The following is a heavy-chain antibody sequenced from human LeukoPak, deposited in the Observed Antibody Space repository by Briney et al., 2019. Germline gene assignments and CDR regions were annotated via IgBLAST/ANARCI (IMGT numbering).Heavy chain of an antibody. V-gene: IGHV3-48*03. CDR1: GFTFSSYE. Sequence: PGGSLRLSCAASGFTFSSYEMNWVRQAPGKGLEWVSYISGSGTTIYYADSVKGRFTISRDNAKNSLYLQMNSLRAEDTAVYYCATPFLVPDAFDIWGQGTMVIVSS. J-gene: IGHJ3*02. D-gene: IGHD2-2*01. CDR3: ATPFLVPDAFDI. CDR2: ISGSGTTI.